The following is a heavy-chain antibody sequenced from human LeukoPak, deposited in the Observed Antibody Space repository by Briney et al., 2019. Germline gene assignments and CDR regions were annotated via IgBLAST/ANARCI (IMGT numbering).Heavy chain of an antibody. CDR3: ARAQYCSSTSCYTSEYFQH. Sequence: ASVKVSCKASGYTFTSYGISWVRQAPGQGLEWMGWISAYNGNTNYAQKLQGRVTMTADTSTSTAYMELRSLRSDDTAVYYCARAQYCSSTSCYTSEYFQHWGQGTLVTASS. D-gene: IGHD2-2*02. J-gene: IGHJ1*01. CDR2: ISAYNGNT. V-gene: IGHV1-18*01. CDR1: GYTFTSYG.